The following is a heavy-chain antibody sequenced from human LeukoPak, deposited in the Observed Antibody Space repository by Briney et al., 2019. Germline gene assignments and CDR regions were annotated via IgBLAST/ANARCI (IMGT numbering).Heavy chain of an antibody. Sequence: SETLSLTCTVSGGSISSYYWSWIRQPAGKGLEWIGRIYTSGSTNYNPSLKSRGTMSVDTSKNQFSLKLSSVTAADTAVYYCARDKAPGYSSGWYDDYYYYMDVWGKGTTVTVSS. D-gene: IGHD6-19*01. CDR1: GGSISSYY. CDR3: ARDKAPGYSSGWYDDYYYYMDV. J-gene: IGHJ6*03. V-gene: IGHV4-4*07. CDR2: IYTSGST.